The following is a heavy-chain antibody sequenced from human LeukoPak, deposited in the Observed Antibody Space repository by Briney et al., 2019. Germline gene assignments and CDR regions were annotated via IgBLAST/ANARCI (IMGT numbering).Heavy chain of an antibody. CDR2: IFDDGKNT. Sequence: GGSLRLSCAASGFIFSDYPMHWVRQAPGKGLEWVAVIFDDGKNTYYADSVKGRFTISRDNSKNTLYVQLNSLRAEDTAVYYCAREIFGVVNPPFDYWGQGTLVTVSS. CDR1: GFIFSDYP. V-gene: IGHV3-30*04. J-gene: IGHJ4*02. CDR3: AREIFGVVNPPFDY. D-gene: IGHD3-3*01.